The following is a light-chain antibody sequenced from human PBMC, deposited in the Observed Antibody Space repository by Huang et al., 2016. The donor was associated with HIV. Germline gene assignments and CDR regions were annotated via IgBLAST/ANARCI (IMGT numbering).Light chain of an antibody. V-gene: IGKV3-11*01. CDR3: QQRSKWPPVYT. Sequence: EIVLTQSPATLSLSPGDRATLSCRASQSVENYLAWYHQKPGQPPRFLMYDASIRATGIPARFSGSGSGTDFTLTISSLEPDDFAVYYCQQRSKWPPVYTFGQGTKLEIK. J-gene: IGKJ2*01. CDR2: DAS. CDR1: QSVENY.